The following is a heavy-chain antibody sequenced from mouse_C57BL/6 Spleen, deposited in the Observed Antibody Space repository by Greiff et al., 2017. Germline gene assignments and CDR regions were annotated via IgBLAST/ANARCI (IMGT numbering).Heavy chain of an antibody. CDR1: GYAFTNYL. J-gene: IGHJ3*01. Sequence: QVQLQQSGAELVRPGTSVKVSCKASGYAFTNYLIEWVKQRPGQGLEWIGVINPGGGGTNYNEKFKGKATLAADKSSSTVYMQLSSLTSEDSAVYFCAIEADSSGFAYWGQGTLVTVAA. CDR3: AIEADSSGFAY. CDR2: INPGGGGT. V-gene: IGHV1-54*01. D-gene: IGHD3-2*02.